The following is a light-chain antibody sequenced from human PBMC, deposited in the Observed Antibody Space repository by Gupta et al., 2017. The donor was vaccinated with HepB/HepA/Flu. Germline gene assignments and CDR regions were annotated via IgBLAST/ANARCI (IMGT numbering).Light chain of an antibody. CDR3: NSRDSSGNHRVV. J-gene: IGLJ2*01. V-gene: IGLV3-19*01. CDR2: GKN. CDR1: SLRSYY. Sequence: SSELTQDPAVSVALGQTVRITCQGDSLRSYYASWYQQKPGQAPVLVIYGKNNRPSGIPDRFSGSSSGNTASLTITGAQAEDEADYYRNSRDSSGNHRVVFGGGTKLTVL.